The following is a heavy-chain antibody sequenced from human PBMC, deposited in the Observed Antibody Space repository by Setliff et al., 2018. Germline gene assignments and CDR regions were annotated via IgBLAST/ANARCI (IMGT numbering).Heavy chain of an antibody. CDR2: IYPGDSDT. CDR3: ARPIGGNYYGAFEN. CDR1: GFSFTNYW. V-gene: IGHV5-51*01. D-gene: IGHD3-10*01. J-gene: IGHJ3*02. Sequence: LKISCQTSGFSFTNYWVAWVRQTPGKGLEWMGIIYPGDSDTRYSPSFEGQLTISADKSISTTYVQWSSLKASDTAMYYCARPIGGNYYGAFENWAKGQWSPSPQ.